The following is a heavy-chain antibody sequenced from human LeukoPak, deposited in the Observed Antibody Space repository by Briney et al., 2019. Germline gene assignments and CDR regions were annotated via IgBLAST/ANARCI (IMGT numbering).Heavy chain of an antibody. J-gene: IGHJ5*01. CDR1: GYTFISYD. V-gene: IGHV1-8*01. Sequence: ASVKVSCKASGYTFISYDINWVRQAPGQGLEWMGWMNPNRVNTGSTQKFQGRLTLTKNTSISTAFMELSGLRSEDTAVYFCARVGGYNYGRNWFDSWGQGTLVTVSS. D-gene: IGHD5-12*01. CDR2: MNPNRVNT. CDR3: ARVGGYNYGRNWFDS.